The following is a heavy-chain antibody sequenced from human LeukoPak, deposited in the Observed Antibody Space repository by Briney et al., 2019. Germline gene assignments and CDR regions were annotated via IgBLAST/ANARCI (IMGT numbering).Heavy chain of an antibody. CDR3: AGAYYYGSGRPSAQFDY. CDR1: GFTFSDYY. J-gene: IGHJ4*02. CDR2: ISSSGSTI. Sequence: GGSLGLSCAASGFTFSDYYMSWIRQAPGKGLEWVSYISSSGSTIYYADSVKDRFTISRDNAKNSLYLQMNSLRAEDTAVYYCAGAYYYGSGRPSAQFDYWGQGTLVTVSS. V-gene: IGHV3-11*04. D-gene: IGHD3-10*01.